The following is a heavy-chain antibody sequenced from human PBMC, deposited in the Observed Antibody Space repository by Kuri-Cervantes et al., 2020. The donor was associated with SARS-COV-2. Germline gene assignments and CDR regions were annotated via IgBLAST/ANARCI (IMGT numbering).Heavy chain of an antibody. Sequence: LSLTCAASGFTFSSYAMHWVRQAPGKGLEWVAVISYDGSNKYYADSVKGRFTISRDNAKNSLYLQMNSLRAEDTAVYYCASQGAVYWGQGTLVTVSS. D-gene: IGHD1-26*01. J-gene: IGHJ4*02. CDR2: ISYDGSNK. CDR3: ASQGAVY. V-gene: IGHV3-30-3*01. CDR1: GFTFSSYA.